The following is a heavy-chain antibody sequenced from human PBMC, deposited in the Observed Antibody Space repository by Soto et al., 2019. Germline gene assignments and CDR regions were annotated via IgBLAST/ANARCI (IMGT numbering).Heavy chain of an antibody. D-gene: IGHD3-10*01. CDR1: GFTFSDYY. V-gene: IGHV3-11*01. CDR3: ARTIDIRSYYGSGGYYFDY. Sequence: GGSLRLSCAASGFTFSDYYMSWIRQAPGKGLEWVSYISSSGSTIYYADSVKGRFTISRDNAKNSLYMQMNSLRAEDTAVYYCARTIDIRSYYGSGGYYFDYWGQGTLVTVSS. CDR2: ISSSGSTI. J-gene: IGHJ4*02.